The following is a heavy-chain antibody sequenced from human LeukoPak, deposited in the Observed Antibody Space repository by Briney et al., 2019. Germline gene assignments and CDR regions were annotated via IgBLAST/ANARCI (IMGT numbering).Heavy chain of an antibody. Sequence: PGESLKISCRGSGYSFTSYWIGWVRQMPGKGLEWMGIIYPGDSDTRYSPSFQGQVTISADKSISTAYLQWSSLKASDTAMYYCARRSGCSSTSCYTGAFDIWGQGTMVTVSS. CDR3: ARRSGCSSTSCYTGAFDI. J-gene: IGHJ3*02. V-gene: IGHV5-51*01. D-gene: IGHD2-2*02. CDR1: GYSFTSYW. CDR2: IYPGDSDT.